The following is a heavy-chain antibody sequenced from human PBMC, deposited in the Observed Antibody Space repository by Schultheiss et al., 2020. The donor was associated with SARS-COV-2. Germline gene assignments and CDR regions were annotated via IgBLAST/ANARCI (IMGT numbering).Heavy chain of an antibody. J-gene: IGHJ4*02. V-gene: IGHV2-26*01. CDR2: IFSNDEK. Sequence: SGPTLVKPTETLTLTCTVSGFSLSDARMGVIWIRQSPGKALEWLAHIFSNDEKSYSTSLKNRLTISKDTSKNQVVLTMTNMDPVDTATYYCARTDTAMVSDYWGQGTLVTVSS. CDR1: GFSLSDARMG. D-gene: IGHD5-18*01. CDR3: ARTDTAMVSDY.